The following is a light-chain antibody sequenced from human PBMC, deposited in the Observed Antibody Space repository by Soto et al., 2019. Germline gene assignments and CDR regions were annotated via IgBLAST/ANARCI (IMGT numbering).Light chain of an antibody. V-gene: IGLV2-14*01. CDR3: SSYASSSSYV. J-gene: IGLJ1*01. CDR1: SSVVGGYNH. CDR2: EVT. Sequence: QSALTQPASVSGSPGQSITISCTGTSSVVGGYNHVSWYQIHPGKAPKLIIYEVTSRPSGVSYRFSGSKSGNSASLTISGLQAEDEADYYCSSYASSSSYVFGGGTKVTVL.